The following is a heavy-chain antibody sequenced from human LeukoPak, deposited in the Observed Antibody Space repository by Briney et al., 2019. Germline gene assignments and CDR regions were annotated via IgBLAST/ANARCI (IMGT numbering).Heavy chain of an antibody. D-gene: IGHD4-17*01. Sequence: GGSLRLSCAASGFTFSDYSMSWIRQAPGKGLEWLSYISNSGGDINYADSVKGRFTISRDNAKNSLYLQMNSLRVEDTAVYYCARTLTTTYSWGQGTLVTVSS. CDR1: GFTFSDYS. J-gene: IGHJ4*02. CDR3: ARTLTTTYS. V-gene: IGHV3-11*03. CDR2: ISNSGGDI.